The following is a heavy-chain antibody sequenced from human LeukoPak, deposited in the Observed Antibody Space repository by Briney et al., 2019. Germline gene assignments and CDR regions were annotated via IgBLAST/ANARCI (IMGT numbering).Heavy chain of an antibody. V-gene: IGHV7-4-1*02. D-gene: IGHD4-17*01. Sequence: ASVKVSCKASGYTFTSYPMNWVRQAPGQGLEWMGWINTNTGNPTYAQDFTGRFVFSLDTSLSTAYLQISSLKAEDTAVYYCARVAEFTTTVTRSRNWFDPWGQGTLVTVSS. CDR2: INTNTGNP. J-gene: IGHJ5*02. CDR3: ARVAEFTTTVTRSRNWFDP. CDR1: GYTFTSYP.